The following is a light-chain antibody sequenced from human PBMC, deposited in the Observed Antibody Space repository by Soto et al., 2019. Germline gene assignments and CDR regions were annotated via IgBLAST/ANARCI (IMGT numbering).Light chain of an antibody. V-gene: IGLV1-44*01. Sequence: QSVLTQPPSASGTPGQRVTISCSGSSSNIGSNTVNWYQQLPGTAPKLLIYNDNQPPSGVPDRFSGSKSGTSASLAISGLQSGDEADYACAAWDASLNGYVFGTGTKLTVL. CDR3: AAWDASLNGYV. CDR2: NDN. J-gene: IGLJ1*01. CDR1: SSNIGSNT.